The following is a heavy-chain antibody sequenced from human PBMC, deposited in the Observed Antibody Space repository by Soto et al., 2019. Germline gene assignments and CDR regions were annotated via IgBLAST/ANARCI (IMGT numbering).Heavy chain of an antibody. CDR2: ISWDGGST. Sequence: GGSLRLSCAASGFTFDDYTMHWVRQAPGKGLEWVSLISWDGGSTYYADSVKGRFTISRDNSKNSLYLQMNSLRTEDTALYYCAKDTPGGDDTAGYYYGMDVWGQGTTVTVSS. D-gene: IGHD3-16*01. V-gene: IGHV3-43*01. CDR3: AKDTPGGDDTAGYYYGMDV. CDR1: GFTFDDYT. J-gene: IGHJ6*02.